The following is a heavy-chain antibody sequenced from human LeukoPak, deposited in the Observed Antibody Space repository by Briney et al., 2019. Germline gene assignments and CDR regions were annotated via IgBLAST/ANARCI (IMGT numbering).Heavy chain of an antibody. V-gene: IGHV1-46*01. CDR3: ARGGQRWLQFPYDY. CDR2: LTHSGDIK. J-gene: IGHJ4*02. CDR1: GHTFTNYH. Sequence: ASVKVSCKASGHTFTNYHIHWVRQAPGQGLEWMGILTHSGDIKNYAQKFQGRVTMTRDTSTSTIYMELSSLRSEDTAVYYCARGGQRWLQFPYDYWGQGTVVTVSS. D-gene: IGHD5-24*01.